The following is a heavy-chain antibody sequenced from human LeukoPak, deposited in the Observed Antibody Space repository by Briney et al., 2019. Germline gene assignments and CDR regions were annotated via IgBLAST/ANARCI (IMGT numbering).Heavy chain of an antibody. CDR3: AKGGYSISSRFDY. CDR1: GFTFDDYA. J-gene: IGHJ4*02. Sequence: GGSLRLSCAASGFTFDDYAMHWVRQAPGKGLEWVSGISWNSGSIGYADSVKGRFTISRDNAKNSLYLQMNSLRAEDMALYYCAKGGYSISSRFDYWGQGTLVIVSS. V-gene: IGHV3-9*03. CDR2: ISWNSGSI. D-gene: IGHD6-6*01.